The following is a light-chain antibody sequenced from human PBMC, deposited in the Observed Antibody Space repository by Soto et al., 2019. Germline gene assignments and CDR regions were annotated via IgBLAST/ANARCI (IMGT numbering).Light chain of an antibody. CDR3: SSYTSSSGYV. J-gene: IGLJ1*01. Sequence: QSVLTQPASVSGSPEQSITISCTGTNSDVGGYNYVSWYQQHPGKAPKLMIYEVSNRPSGVSNRFSGSKSGNTASLTISGLQAEDEADYYCSSYTSSSGYVFGTGTKVTVL. V-gene: IGLV2-14*01. CDR1: NSDVGGYNY. CDR2: EVS.